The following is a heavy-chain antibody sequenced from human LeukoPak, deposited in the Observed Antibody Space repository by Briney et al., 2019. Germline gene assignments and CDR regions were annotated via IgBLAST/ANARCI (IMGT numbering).Heavy chain of an antibody. CDR3: ARHVGYCSGGSCYGAYYFDY. CDR1: GGSFSGYY. J-gene: IGHJ4*02. Sequence: PETLSLTCAVYGGSFSGYYWSWIRQPPGKGLEWIGEINHSGSTNYNPSLKSRVTISVDTSKNQFSLKLSSVTAADTAVYYCARHVGYCSGGSCYGAYYFDYWGQGTLVTVSS. CDR2: INHSGST. V-gene: IGHV4-34*01. D-gene: IGHD2-15*01.